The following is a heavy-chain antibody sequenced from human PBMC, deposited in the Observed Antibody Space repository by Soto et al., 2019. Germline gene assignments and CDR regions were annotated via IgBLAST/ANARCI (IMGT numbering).Heavy chain of an antibody. J-gene: IGHJ5*02. D-gene: IGHD2-15*01. CDR1: GYTFTGYY. CDR2: INPNSGGT. CDR3: ARGGCSGGSCYFRWFDP. V-gene: IGHV1-2*04. Sequence: ASVKASCKASGYTFTGYYMHWVRQAPEQGLEWMGWINPNSGGTNYAQKFQGWVTMTRDTSISTAYMELSRLRSDDTAVYYCARGGCSGGSCYFRWFDPWGQGTLVTVSS.